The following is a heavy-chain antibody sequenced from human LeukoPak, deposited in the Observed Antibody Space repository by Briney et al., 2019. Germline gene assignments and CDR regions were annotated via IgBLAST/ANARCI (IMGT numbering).Heavy chain of an antibody. CDR1: GDSVSSNSAA. J-gene: IGHJ6*03. CDR2: TYYRSKWYN. D-gene: IGHD6-6*01. Sequence: SQTLSLTCAISGDSVSSNSAAWNWIRQSPSRGLEWLGRTYYRSKWYNDYAVSVKSRITINPDTSKNQFSLQLNSVTPEDTAVYYCARDLQQLVLNYYYYMDVWGKGTTVTVSS. V-gene: IGHV6-1*01. CDR3: ARDLQQLVLNYYYYMDV.